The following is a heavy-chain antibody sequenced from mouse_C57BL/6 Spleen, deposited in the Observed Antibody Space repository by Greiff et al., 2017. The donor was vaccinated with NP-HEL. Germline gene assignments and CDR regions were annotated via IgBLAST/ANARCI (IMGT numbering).Heavy chain of an antibody. CDR3: ATMAY. J-gene: IGHJ3*01. V-gene: IGHV5-17*01. CDR1: GFTFSDYG. CDR2: ISSGSSTI. Sequence: EVQLVESGGGLVKPGGSLKLSCAASGFTFSDYGMHWVRQAPEKGLEWVAYISSGSSTIYYADTVKGRFTISRDNAKNTLFLQMTSLRSEDTAMYYCATMAYWGQGTLVTVSA.